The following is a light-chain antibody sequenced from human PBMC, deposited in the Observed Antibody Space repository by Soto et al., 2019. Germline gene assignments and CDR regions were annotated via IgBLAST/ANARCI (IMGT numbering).Light chain of an antibody. J-gene: IGKJ1*01. CDR1: RSVSSSY. CDR2: GAS. Sequence: VLTPPPATLPLSPAERATLSSSASRSVSSSYLAWYQQKPGQAPRRLISGASGRAAGIPDRCSASGSGTDFTLTISRLEPEDSAVFYCHLYGASPPTFGQGTKVDI. CDR3: HLYGASPPT. V-gene: IGKV3-20*01.